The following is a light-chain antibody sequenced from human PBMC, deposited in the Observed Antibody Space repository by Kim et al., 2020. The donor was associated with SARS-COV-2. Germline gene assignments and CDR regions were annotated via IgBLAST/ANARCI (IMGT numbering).Light chain of an antibody. CDR1: QSVGRN. CDR2: GAS. V-gene: IGKV3-15*01. Sequence: VRPGERNTLANRASQSVGRNLAWYQQKPDQAPRILIYGASTRATGIPARISGSGSGRELTLTISSLQSVDFAVYYCQQYNNWPLTFGPGTKVDIK. CDR3: QQYNNWPLT. J-gene: IGKJ3*01.